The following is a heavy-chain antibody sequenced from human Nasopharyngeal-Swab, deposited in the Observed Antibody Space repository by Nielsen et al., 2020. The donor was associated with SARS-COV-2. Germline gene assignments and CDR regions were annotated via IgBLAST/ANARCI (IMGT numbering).Heavy chain of an antibody. Sequence: GESLQISCAASGFTFSSYAMSWVRQAPGKGLEWVSVIYSGSSSTYYADSVKGRFTISRDNSKNTLYLQMNSLRAGDTAVYYCAKDQGSYYDYWGQGTLVTVSS. D-gene: IGHD1-26*01. CDR3: AKDQGSYYDY. CDR2: IYSGSSST. J-gene: IGHJ4*02. V-gene: IGHV3-23*03. CDR1: GFTFSSYA.